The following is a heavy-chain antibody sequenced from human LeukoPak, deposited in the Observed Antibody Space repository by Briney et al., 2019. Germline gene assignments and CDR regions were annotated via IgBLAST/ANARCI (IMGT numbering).Heavy chain of an antibody. D-gene: IGHD5-18*01. J-gene: IGHJ2*01. Sequence: SGTLSLTCAVSGGSISSSNWWSWVRQPPGKGLEWIGEIYHSGSTNYNPSLKSRVTISVDKSKNQFSLKLSSVTAADTAVYYCARHGETWIQLWSYPHWYFDLWGRGTLVTVSS. CDR1: GGSISSSNW. CDR2: IYHSGST. CDR3: ARHGETWIQLWSYPHWYFDL. V-gene: IGHV4-4*02.